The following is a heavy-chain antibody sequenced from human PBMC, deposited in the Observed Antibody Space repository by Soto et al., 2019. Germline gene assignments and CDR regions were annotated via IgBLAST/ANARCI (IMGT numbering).Heavy chain of an antibody. CDR2: IWHDGNNK. J-gene: IGHJ6*02. CDR3: ASDLVGASDSYGLDV. D-gene: IGHD1-26*01. CDR1: GFTFSNYG. V-gene: IGHV3-33*01. Sequence: GGSLRLSCAASGFTFSNYGMHWVRQAPGKGLEWVAIIWHDGNNKYYADSVRGRFIISRDNSKNRLYLQMNSLRAEDTAVYYCASDLVGASDSYGLDVWGQGTPVTVSS.